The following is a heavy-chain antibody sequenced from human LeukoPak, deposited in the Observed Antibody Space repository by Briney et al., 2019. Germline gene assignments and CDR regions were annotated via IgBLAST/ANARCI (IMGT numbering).Heavy chain of an antibody. CDR1: GFTFSSYS. J-gene: IGHJ4*02. CDR2: VRGGVGST. Sequence: QAGGSLRLSCAASGFTFSSYSMNWVRQAPGKGLEWVSTVRGGVGSTYYADSVKGRFTISRDNSKNTLYLQMNSLRAEDTAVYYCAKAPRYNWNPDFFDYWGQGTLVTVSS. V-gene: IGHV3-23*01. D-gene: IGHD1-20*01. CDR3: AKAPRYNWNPDFFDY.